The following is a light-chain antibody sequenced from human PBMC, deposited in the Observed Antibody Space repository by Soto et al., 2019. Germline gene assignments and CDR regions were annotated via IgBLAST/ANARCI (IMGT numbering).Light chain of an antibody. J-gene: IGLJ2*01. CDR2: GNS. V-gene: IGLV1-40*01. CDR3: QSYDSSLSGVV. CDR1: SSNIGAGYD. Sequence: QSVLTQPPSVSGAPGQRVTLSCTGSSSNIGAGYDVHWYQQLPGTAPKLLIYGNSNRPSGAPDRFSGSKSGTSASLAITGLQAEDEADYYCQSYDSSLSGVVFGGGTKLTVL.